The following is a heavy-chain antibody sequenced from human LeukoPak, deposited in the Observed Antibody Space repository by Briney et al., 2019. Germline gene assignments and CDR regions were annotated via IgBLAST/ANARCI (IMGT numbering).Heavy chain of an antibody. J-gene: IGHJ4*02. V-gene: IGHV4-39*01. Sequence: SETLSLTCTVSGGSISSSSYYWGWIRQPPGKGLEWIGSIYYSGSTYYNPSLKSRVTISVDTSKNQFSLKLSSVTAADTAVYYCASSQDTAMVQWGQGTLVTVSP. CDR3: ASSQDTAMVQ. CDR2: IYYSGST. D-gene: IGHD5-18*01. CDR1: GGSISSSSYY.